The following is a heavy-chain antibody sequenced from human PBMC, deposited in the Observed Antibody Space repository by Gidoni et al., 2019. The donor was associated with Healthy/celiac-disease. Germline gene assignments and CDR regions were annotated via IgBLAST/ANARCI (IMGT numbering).Heavy chain of an antibody. V-gene: IGHV1-69*04. D-gene: IGHD3-9*01. J-gene: IGHJ3*02. Sequence: QVQLVQSGAEVKKPGSSVKVSCKASGGTFSSYAISWVRQAPGQGLEWMGRINPILGIANYAQKFQGRVTITADKSTSTAYMELSSLRSEDTAVYYCARANILTGYFSPAARTDAFDIWGQGTMVTVSS. CDR3: ARANILTGYFSPAARTDAFDI. CDR1: GGTFSSYA. CDR2: INPILGIA.